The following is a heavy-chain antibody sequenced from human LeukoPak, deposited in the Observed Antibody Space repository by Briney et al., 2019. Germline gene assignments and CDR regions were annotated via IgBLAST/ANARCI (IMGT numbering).Heavy chain of an antibody. J-gene: IGHJ4*02. CDR2: FDPEDGET. V-gene: IGHV1-24*01. D-gene: IGHD4-17*01. CDR3: ATDLFGDYEGVY. CDR1: GYTLTELS. Sequence: ASVKVSCKVSGYTLTELSMHWVRQAPGKGLEWMGGFDPEDGETIYAQKFQGRVTMTEDTSTDTAYMEPSSLRSEDAAVYYCATDLFGDYEGVYWGQGTLVTVSS.